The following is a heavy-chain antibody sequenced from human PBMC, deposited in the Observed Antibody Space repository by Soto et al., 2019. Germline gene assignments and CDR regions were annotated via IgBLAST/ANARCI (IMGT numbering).Heavy chain of an antibody. CDR3: ARDGYDSSGYPPENFDY. Sequence: ASVNVSCKASGYTFTSYYMHWVRQAPGQGLEWMGIINPSGGSTSYAQKFQGRVTMTRDTSTSTVYMELSSLRSEDTAVYYCARDGYDSSGYPPENFDYWGRGTLVTVSS. CDR1: GYTFTSYY. J-gene: IGHJ4*02. CDR2: INPSGGST. D-gene: IGHD3-22*01. V-gene: IGHV1-46*01.